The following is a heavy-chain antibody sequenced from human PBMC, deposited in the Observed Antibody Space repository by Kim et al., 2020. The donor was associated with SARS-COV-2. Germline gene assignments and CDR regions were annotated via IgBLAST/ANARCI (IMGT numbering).Heavy chain of an antibody. Sequence: GSLRLSCAASGFTFSSYAMSWVRQAPGKGLEWVSAISGSGGSTYYADSVKGRFTISRDNSKNTLYLQMNSLRAEDTAVYYCANSRGYSSSTDIWGQGTMVTVSS. CDR1: GFTFSSYA. D-gene: IGHD5-12*01. J-gene: IGHJ3*02. CDR3: ANSRGYSSSTDI. CDR2: ISGSGGST. V-gene: IGHV3-23*01.